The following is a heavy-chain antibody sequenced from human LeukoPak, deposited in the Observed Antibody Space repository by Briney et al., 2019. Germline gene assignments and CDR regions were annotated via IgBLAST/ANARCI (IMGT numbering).Heavy chain of an antibody. J-gene: IGHJ4*02. V-gene: IGHV4-4*07. CDR1: GGSIDTFY. CDR2: IYSTGST. Sequence: SETLSLTCTVSGGSIDTFYWSWIRQPAGQGLEWIGHIYSTGSTIYNPSLNSRVAISLDSSKSQFSLKVTSLSAADTAVSYCARGGWLPPDYWGQGTLVTVSS. D-gene: IGHD3-22*01. CDR3: ARGGWLPPDY.